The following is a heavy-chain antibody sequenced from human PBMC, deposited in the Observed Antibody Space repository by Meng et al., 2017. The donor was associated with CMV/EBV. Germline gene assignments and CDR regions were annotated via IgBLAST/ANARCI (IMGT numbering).Heavy chain of an antibody. CDR3: AKVSRESCYYCGMDV. J-gene: IGHJ6*02. V-gene: IGHV3-74*01. D-gene: IGHD2-2*01. Sequence: GESLKISCAASGFTFSSYWMHWVRQAPGKGLVWVSRINSDGSSTSYADSVKGRFTISRDNSKNTLSLQMNSLRAEDTAVYYCAKVSRESCYYCGMDVWGQGTTVTVSS. CDR2: INSDGSST. CDR1: GFTFSSYW.